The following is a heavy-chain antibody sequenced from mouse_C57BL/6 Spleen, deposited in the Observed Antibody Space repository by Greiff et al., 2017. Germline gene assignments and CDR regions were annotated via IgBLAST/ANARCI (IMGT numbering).Heavy chain of an antibody. J-gene: IGHJ3*01. CDR3: AREGYGSTSAWSAY. D-gene: IGHD1-1*01. V-gene: IGHV3-6*01. CDR1: GYSITSGYY. CDR2: ISYDGSN. Sequence: ESGPGLVKPSQSLSLTCSVTGYSITSGYYWNWIRQFPGNKLEWMGYISYDGSNNYNPSLKNRISITRDTSKNQFFLKLNSVTTEDTATYYCAREGYGSTSAWSAYWGQGTLVTVSA.